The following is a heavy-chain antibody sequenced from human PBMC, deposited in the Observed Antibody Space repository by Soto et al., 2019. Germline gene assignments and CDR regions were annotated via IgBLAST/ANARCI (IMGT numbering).Heavy chain of an antibody. Sequence: EVQLGESGGGLVKPGGSLRLSCAASGFTFSSYNMNWVRQAPGKGLEWVSSISSSSSYIYYADSVKGRFTISRDNAKNSLYLQMSSLRAEDTAVYYCARVHYYDSSAYYLWGQGTLVTVSS. V-gene: IGHV3-21*01. CDR2: ISSSSSYI. J-gene: IGHJ4*02. D-gene: IGHD3-22*01. CDR1: GFTFSSYN. CDR3: ARVHYYDSSAYYL.